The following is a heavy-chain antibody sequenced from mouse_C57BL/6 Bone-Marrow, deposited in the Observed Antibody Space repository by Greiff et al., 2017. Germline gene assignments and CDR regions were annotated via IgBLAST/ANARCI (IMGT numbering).Heavy chain of an antibody. J-gene: IGHJ4*01. Sequence: VQLQQSGAELARPGASVKLSCKASGYTFTSYGISWVKQRTGQGLEWIGEIYPRSGNTYYNEKFKGKATLTADKSSSTAYMELRSLTSEDSAVXLCARRGLLRPRDYWGQGTSVTVAS. V-gene: IGHV1-81*01. CDR1: GYTFTSYG. D-gene: IGHD1-2*01. CDR3: ARRGLLRPRDY. CDR2: IYPRSGNT.